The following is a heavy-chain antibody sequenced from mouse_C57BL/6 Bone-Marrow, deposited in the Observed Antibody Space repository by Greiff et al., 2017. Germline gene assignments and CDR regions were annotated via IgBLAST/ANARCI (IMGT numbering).Heavy chain of an antibody. J-gene: IGHJ4*01. CDR1: GYSFTSYY. CDR3: ARSAGYQDCYAVDY. Sequence: LQESGPELVKPGASVKISCTASGYSFTSYYIHWVKQRPGQGLEWIGWIYPGSGNTKYNEKFKGKATLTADTSSSNDYMQLTSLNSEDSAVYKGARSAGYQDCYAVDYWGQGTSVTVSS. D-gene: IGHD2-2*01. V-gene: IGHV1-66*01. CDR2: IYPGSGNT.